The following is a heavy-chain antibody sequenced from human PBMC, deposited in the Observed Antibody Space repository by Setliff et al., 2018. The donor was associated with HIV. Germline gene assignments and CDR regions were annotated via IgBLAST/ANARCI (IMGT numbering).Heavy chain of an antibody. CDR2: IYYSGST. J-gene: IGHJ4*02. Sequence: SETLSLTCTVSGGSISSGGYYWSWIRQHPGKGLEWIGYIYYSGSTHYNPSLKSRVTISVDTSKNQFSLKLNSMTAADTAVYFCARKVGGDFDYWGQGTLVTSPQ. CDR3: ARKVGGDFDY. D-gene: IGHD4-17*01. CDR1: GGSISSGGYY. V-gene: IGHV4-31*03.